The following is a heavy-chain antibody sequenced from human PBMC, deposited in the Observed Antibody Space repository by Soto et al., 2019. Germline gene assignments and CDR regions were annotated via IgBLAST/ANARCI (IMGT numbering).Heavy chain of an antibody. D-gene: IGHD3-9*01. V-gene: IGHV3-30-3*01. J-gene: IGHJ4*02. CDR1: GFTFTAYA. Sequence: QVQLVESGGGVVQPGRSLRLSCAASGFTFTAYAMHWVRQAPGKGLEWVAVISYDGSNNFYADSVKGRFTISRDNSKNSLDLQMNSLRAEDTAVYYCASVGGYYDILAGPFDYWGPGTLVTVAS. CDR3: ASVGGYYDILAGPFDY. CDR2: ISYDGSNN.